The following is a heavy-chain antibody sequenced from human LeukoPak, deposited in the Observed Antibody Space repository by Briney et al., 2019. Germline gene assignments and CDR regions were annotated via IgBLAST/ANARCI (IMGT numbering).Heavy chain of an antibody. J-gene: IGHJ4*02. V-gene: IGHV3-7*01. CDR2: IKQDGSEK. CDR3: ARGRAGYDFWSGYLDY. Sequence: GGSLRLSCAASGFTFSSYWMSWVRQAPGKGLEWVANIKQDGSEKYYVDSVKGRFTISRDNAKNSLYLQMNSLRAEDTAVYYCARGRAGYDFWSGYLDYWGQGTLVTVSS. CDR1: GFTFSSYW. D-gene: IGHD3-3*01.